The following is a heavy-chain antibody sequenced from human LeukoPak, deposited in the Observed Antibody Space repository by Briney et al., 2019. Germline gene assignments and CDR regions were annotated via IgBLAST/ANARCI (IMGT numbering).Heavy chain of an antibody. D-gene: IGHD6-19*01. V-gene: IGHV3-7*01. CDR2: IDPAGTDT. Sequence: GGSLRLSCAASGFSFNSYWMTWVRQAPGRGLEWVANIDPAGTDTYYVDPVKGRFIISRDIAKNLVYLQMNTLRAEDTAVYSCGRFGYVAGIDLWGQGTLVTVSS. CDR1: GFSFNSYW. CDR3: GRFGYVAGIDL. J-gene: IGHJ4*02.